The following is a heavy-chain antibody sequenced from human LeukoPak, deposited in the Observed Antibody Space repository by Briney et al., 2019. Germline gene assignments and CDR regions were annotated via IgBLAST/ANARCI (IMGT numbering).Heavy chain of an antibody. J-gene: IGHJ4*01. D-gene: IGHD2-8*01. V-gene: IGHV3-23*01. Sequence: PGGSLRLSCEASGFSFSSYAFAWVRQGPGKGLEWVAAVTSGGGGTHFADSVKGRFTISRDNTKNTMFLQMNSLRVEDTAMYFCGSDPNGDYVGALGYWGHGALVTVSS. CDR3: GSDPNGDYVGALGY. CDR2: VTSGGGGT. CDR1: GFSFSSYA.